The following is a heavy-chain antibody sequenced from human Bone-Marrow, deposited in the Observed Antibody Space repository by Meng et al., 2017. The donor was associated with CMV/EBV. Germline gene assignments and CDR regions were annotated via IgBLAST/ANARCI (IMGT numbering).Heavy chain of an antibody. D-gene: IGHD3-3*01. CDR3: ARVLITIFGVVKPPLDY. Sequence: ASVKVSCKASGYTFTGYYMHWVRQAPGQGLEWMGWINPNSGGTNYAQKFQGRVTMTRDTSISTAYMELSRLRSDDTAVYYCARVLITIFGVVKPPLDYWCQGTLVTVSS. CDR2: INPNSGGT. CDR1: GYTFTGYY. V-gene: IGHV1-2*02. J-gene: IGHJ4*02.